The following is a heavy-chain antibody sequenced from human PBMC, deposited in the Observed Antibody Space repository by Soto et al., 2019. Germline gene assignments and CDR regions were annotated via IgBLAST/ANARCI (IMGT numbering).Heavy chain of an antibody. CDR2: IYYSGST. Sequence: SETLSLTCTVSGGSISSSSYYWGWIRQPPGKGLEWIGSIYYSGSTYYNPSLKSRVTISVDTSKNQFSLKLSSVTAADTAVYYCARWHIVVVVAATRDNWFDPWGQGTLVTVSS. V-gene: IGHV4-39*01. CDR3: ARWHIVVVVAATRDNWFDP. CDR1: GGSISSSSYY. J-gene: IGHJ5*02. D-gene: IGHD2-15*01.